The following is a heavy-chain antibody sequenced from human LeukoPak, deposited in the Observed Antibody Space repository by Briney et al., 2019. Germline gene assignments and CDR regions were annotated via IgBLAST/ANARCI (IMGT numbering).Heavy chain of an antibody. CDR2: MSPNSGNT. CDR1: GYTFTSYD. CDR3: ARGPAVLWFGESNWFDP. J-gene: IGHJ5*02. V-gene: IGHV1-8*01. D-gene: IGHD3-10*01. Sequence: ASVKVSCKASGYTFTSYDINWVRQATGQGLEWMGWMSPNSGNTGYAQKFQGRVTMTRNTSISTAYMELSSLRSEDTAVYYCARGPAVLWFGESNWFDPWGQGTLVTVSS.